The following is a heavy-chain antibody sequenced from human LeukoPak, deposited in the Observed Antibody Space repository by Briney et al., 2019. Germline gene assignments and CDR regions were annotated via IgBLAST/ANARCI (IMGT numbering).Heavy chain of an antibody. CDR1: GYTFTGYY. Sequence: ASVKVSCKASGYTFTGYYMHWVRQAPGQGLEWMGGIIPIFGTANYAQKFQGRVTITADKSTSTAYMELSSLRSEDTAVYYCARGGLANDAFDIWGQGTMVTVSS. J-gene: IGHJ3*02. CDR3: ARGGLANDAFDI. CDR2: IIPIFGTA. D-gene: IGHD2-15*01. V-gene: IGHV1-69*06.